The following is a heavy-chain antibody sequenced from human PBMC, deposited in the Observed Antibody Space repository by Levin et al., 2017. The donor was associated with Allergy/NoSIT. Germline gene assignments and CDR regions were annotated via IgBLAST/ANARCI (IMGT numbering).Heavy chain of an antibody. CDR3: ATKFGTSSYLYGMDV. Sequence: GGSLRLSCAASGFNVSSNYMTWVRQAPGKGLEWVSVIYKGYSTYYADSVKGRFTISRDNSKNTVYLQMNSLRAEDTALYYCATKFGTSSYLYGMDVWGLGTTVSVSS. D-gene: IGHD6-6*01. CDR1: GFNVSSNY. CDR2: IYKGYST. V-gene: IGHV3-53*01. J-gene: IGHJ6*02.